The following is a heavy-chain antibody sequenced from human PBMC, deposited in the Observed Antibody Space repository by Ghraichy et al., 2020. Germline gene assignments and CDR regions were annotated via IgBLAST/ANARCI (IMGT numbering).Heavy chain of an antibody. CDR2: IIPIFGTA. D-gene: IGHD4-23*01. CDR1: GGTFSSYA. CDR3: ARGGESDYGGPKVYYYYYMDV. Sequence: SVKVSCKASGGTFSSYAISWVRQAPGQGLEWMGGIIPIFGTANYAQKFQGRVTITADKSTSTAYMELSSLRSEDTAVYYCARGGESDYGGPKVYYYYYMDVWGKGTTVTVSS. V-gene: IGHV1-69*06. J-gene: IGHJ6*03.